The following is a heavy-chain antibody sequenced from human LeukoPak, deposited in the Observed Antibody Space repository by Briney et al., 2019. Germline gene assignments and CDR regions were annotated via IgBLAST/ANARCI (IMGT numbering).Heavy chain of an antibody. V-gene: IGHV1-69*05. CDR2: IIPIFGTA. CDR1: GDSFSRDS. J-gene: IGHJ4*02. Sequence: GSSVKVSCKASGDSFSRDSVSWVRQAPGQGLEWMGGIIPIFGTANYAQKFQGRVTITTDESTSTAYMELSSLRSEDTAVYYCASPGGYYDSSGYYDFDYWGQGTLVTVSS. CDR3: ASPGGYYDSSGYYDFDY. D-gene: IGHD3-22*01.